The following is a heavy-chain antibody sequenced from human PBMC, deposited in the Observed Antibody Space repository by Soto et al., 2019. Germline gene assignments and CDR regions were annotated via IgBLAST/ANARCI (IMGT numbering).Heavy chain of an antibody. D-gene: IGHD3-3*02. CDR3: ARDTETLGPRANDALDI. J-gene: IGHJ3*02. CDR2: ITPGSGNK. Sequence: QAQLVQSGAEMKKPGASVKVSCKATGYTFSAYTMNWVRQAPGQSLEGMGWITPGSGNKKYSQNFQGRVSITRDTSASTVYMELTGLTSEDTAVYYCARDTETLGPRANDALDIWGQGTMVTVSS. V-gene: IGHV1-3*01. CDR1: GYTFSAYT.